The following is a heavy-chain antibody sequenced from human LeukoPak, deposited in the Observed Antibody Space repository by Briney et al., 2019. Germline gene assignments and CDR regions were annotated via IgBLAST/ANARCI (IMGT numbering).Heavy chain of an antibody. CDR2: MYNSGSG. CDR3: ARRGYGGNSGLGSWFDP. J-gene: IGHJ5*02. V-gene: IGHV4-59*01. Sequence: RSSETLSLTCTVSGGSISSYYWSWIRQAPGKGLEWIGYMYNSGSGSYNPSLKSRVTISIDTSKSQFSLKLSSVTAADTAIYYCARRGYGGNSGLGSWFDPWGQGTLVTVSS. CDR1: GGSISSYY. D-gene: IGHD4-23*01.